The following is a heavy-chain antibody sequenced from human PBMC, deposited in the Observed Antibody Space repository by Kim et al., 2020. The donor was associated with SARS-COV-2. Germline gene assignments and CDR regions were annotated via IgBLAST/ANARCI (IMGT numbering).Heavy chain of an antibody. CDR2: INSDGSST. D-gene: IGHD3-3*02. CDR3: ARDIFQSRPLNNYYYYGMDV. J-gene: IGHJ6*02. CDR1: GFTFSSYW. V-gene: IGHV3-74*01. Sequence: GGSLRLSCAASGFTFSSYWMHWVRQAPGKGLVWVSRINSDGSSTSYADSVKGRFTISRDNAKNTLYLQMNSLRAEDTAVYYCARDIFQSRPLNNYYYYGMDVWGQGTTVTVSS.